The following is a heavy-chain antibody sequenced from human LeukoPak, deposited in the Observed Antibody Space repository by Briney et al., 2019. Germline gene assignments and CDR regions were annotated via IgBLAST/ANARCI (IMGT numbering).Heavy chain of an antibody. V-gene: IGHV4-4*07. Sequence: SETLSLTCTVSGGSISSYYWYWIRQPAGKGLEWIGRIYTSGSTNYNPSLKSRVTMSVDTSKNQFSLNLTSVTAADTAVYYCARGALWFGTFDYWGQGSLVTVSS. J-gene: IGHJ4*02. CDR2: IYTSGST. CDR3: ARGALWFGTFDY. D-gene: IGHD3-10*01. CDR1: GGSISSYY.